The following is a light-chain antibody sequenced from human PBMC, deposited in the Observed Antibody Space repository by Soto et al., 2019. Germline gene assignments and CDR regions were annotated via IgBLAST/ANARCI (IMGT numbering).Light chain of an antibody. J-gene: IGKJ1*01. CDR1: QSLVYSDGNTY. CDR2: QIS. CDR3: VQFSHFPRT. Sequence: DIVLTQTPLSSPVTLGQPASISCRSSQSLVYSDGNTYLSWLQQRPGQPPRLLIYQISNRFSGVPDRVSGSGAGTDFTLKISRVEAEDVAVYSCVQFSHFPRTFGQGTKVEIK. V-gene: IGKV2-24*01.